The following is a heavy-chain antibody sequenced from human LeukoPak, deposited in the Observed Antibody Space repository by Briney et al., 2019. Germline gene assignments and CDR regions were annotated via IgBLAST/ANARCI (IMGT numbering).Heavy chain of an antibody. CDR3: ARVLWNGDYPRFDY. V-gene: IGHV3-30*14. J-gene: IGHJ4*02. CDR2: ILSDGSKE. CDR1: GFTFSTYT. Sequence: GGSLRLSCAASGFTFSTYTMNWVRQAPGKGLEWVAVILSDGSKEFYTDSVKGRFTISRDNSKNTLYLQMNSLRAEDTAVYYCARVLWNGDYPRFDYWGQGTLVTVSS. D-gene: IGHD4-17*01.